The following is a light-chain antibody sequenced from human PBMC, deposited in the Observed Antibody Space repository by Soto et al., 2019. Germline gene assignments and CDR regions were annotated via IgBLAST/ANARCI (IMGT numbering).Light chain of an antibody. CDR1: SSDVGGYNY. CDR2: DVT. Sequence: QSALTQPASVSGYPGQSITISYTGTSSDVGGYNYVSWYQHHPGKAPKLIIYDVTNRPSGVSNPFSGSKSGNTASLTISGLQPEDEADYYCSSYTTSNTRQIVFGTGTKVTVL. V-gene: IGLV2-14*03. J-gene: IGLJ1*01. CDR3: SSYTTSNTRQIV.